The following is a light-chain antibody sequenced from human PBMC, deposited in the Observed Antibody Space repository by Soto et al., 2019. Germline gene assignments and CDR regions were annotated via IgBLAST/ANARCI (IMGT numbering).Light chain of an antibody. Sequence: QSVLTQPPSASGTPGQRVTISCSGSSSNIGGNTVNWYQQLPGTAPKLLMYSNTQRPSGVPDRFSGSKSGTSASLAISGLQSEDEADYYCAAWDDSLNGPVFGGGTKLTVL. J-gene: IGLJ2*01. V-gene: IGLV1-44*01. CDR2: SNT. CDR3: AAWDDSLNGPV. CDR1: SSNIGGNT.